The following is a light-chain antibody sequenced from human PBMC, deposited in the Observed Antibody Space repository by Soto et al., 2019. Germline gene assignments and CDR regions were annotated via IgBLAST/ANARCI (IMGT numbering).Light chain of an antibody. V-gene: IGLV4-69*01. J-gene: IGLJ2*01. Sequence: QAVVTQSPSASASLGASVKLTCTLSSGHSSYDIAWHQQQAEKGPRSLMRLNSDGSHSKGDGIPDRFSGSTSGAERYLTISSLQSEDEADYYCQTWGTGTVVFGGGTKLTVL. CDR2: LNSDGSH. CDR3: QTWGTGTVV. CDR1: SGHSSYD.